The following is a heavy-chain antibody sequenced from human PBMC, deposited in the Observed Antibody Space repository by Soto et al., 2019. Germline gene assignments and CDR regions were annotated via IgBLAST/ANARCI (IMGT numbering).Heavy chain of an antibody. V-gene: IGHV3-11*01. CDR1: GFTFSDYY. D-gene: IGHD3-22*01. CDR3: ARDLAGPPPYYYDSSGYFDY. J-gene: IGHJ4*02. CDR2: ISSSGGTI. Sequence: GGSLRLSCAASGFTFSDYYMSWIRQAPGKGLEWVSYISSSGGTIYYADSVKGRFTISRDNAKNSLYLQMNSLRAEDTAVYYCARDLAGPPPYYYDSSGYFDYRGQGTLVTVSS.